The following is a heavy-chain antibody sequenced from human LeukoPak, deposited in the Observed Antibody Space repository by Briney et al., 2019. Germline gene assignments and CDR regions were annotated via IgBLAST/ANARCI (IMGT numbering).Heavy chain of an antibody. CDR3: ARTYSSGWYCVGY. D-gene: IGHD6-19*01. V-gene: IGHV1-2*02. J-gene: IGHJ4*02. CDR1: GYTFTGYY. CDR2: INPNSGGT. Sequence: ASVKVSCKASGYTFTGYYMHWVRQAPGQGLEWMGWINPNSGGTNYAQKFQGRVTMTRDTSISTAYMELSRLRSDDTAVYHCARTYSSGWYCVGYWGQGTLVTVSS.